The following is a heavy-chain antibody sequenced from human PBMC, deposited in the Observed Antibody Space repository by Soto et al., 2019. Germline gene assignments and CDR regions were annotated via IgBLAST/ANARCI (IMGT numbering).Heavy chain of an antibody. CDR2: TYYRSKWYS. CDR3: ARGNWNDGGYYYGMDV. J-gene: IGHJ6*02. Sequence: SQTLSLTGDISGDSVSRNSGAWNGIRQSPSGGLQWLGRTYYRSKWYSEYAPSVKSRITINPDTAKNQFALQLKSVTPDDSGVYYCARGNWNDGGYYYGMDVWGQGITVTVSS. CDR1: GDSVSRNSGA. D-gene: IGHD1-1*01. V-gene: IGHV6-1*01.